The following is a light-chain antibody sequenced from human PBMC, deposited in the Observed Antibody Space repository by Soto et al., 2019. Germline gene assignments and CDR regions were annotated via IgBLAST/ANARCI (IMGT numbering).Light chain of an antibody. CDR1: SSDVGDYNY. V-gene: IGLV2-8*01. J-gene: IGLJ3*02. CDR3: SSYAGSNNWV. Sequence: QSVLTQPPSASGSPGQSVTISCTGTSSDVGDYNYVSWYQQYPGKAPKLMIYEVSKRPSGVPDRFSGSKSGNTASLTVSGRQAEDEADYYCSSYAGSNNWVFGGGTKLTVL. CDR2: EVS.